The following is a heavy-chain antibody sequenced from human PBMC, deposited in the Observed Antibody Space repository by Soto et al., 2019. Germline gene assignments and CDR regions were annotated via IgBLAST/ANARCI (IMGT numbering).Heavy chain of an antibody. D-gene: IGHD3-3*01. Sequence: SVKVSCKASGGTFSSYAISWVRQAPGQGLEWMGGIIPIFGTANYAQKFQGRVTITADESTSTAYMELSSLRSEDTAVYYCARDVGPDFWSGYYSTPSHNWFDPWGQGTLVTVSS. V-gene: IGHV1-69*13. CDR2: IIPIFGTA. CDR1: GGTFSSYA. J-gene: IGHJ5*02. CDR3: ARDVGPDFWSGYYSTPSHNWFDP.